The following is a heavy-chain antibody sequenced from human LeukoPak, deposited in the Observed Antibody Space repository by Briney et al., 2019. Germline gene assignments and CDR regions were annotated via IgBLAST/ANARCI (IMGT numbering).Heavy chain of an antibody. CDR1: GGTFTIYA. CDR2: IITIFGTA. D-gene: IGHD6-13*01. V-gene: IGHV1-69*01. CDR3: ARDGIRGIAAAGTTWFDP. J-gene: IGHJ5*02. Sequence: GAAVTVSFTASGGTFTIYAISGVRQAPGQGGEWMGGIITIFGTANYAQKFQGRVTITADESTSTAYMELSSLRSEDTAVYYCARDGIRGIAAAGTTWFDPWGQGTLVTVSS.